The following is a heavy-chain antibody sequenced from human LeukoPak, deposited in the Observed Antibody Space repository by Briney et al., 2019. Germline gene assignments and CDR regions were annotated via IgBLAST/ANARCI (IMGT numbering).Heavy chain of an antibody. CDR2: ISPYNGNT. CDR1: GYTFNTYG. V-gene: IGHV1-18*01. CDR3: ARSSGTKPGYFDY. D-gene: IGHD1-26*01. J-gene: IGHJ4*02. Sequence: ASVKVSCKPSGYTFNTYGITWVRQAPGQGLEWMGWISPYNGNTNYAQKFQGRVTMTTDTSSTTAYMELGSLTSDDSAVYYCARSSGTKPGYFDYWGQGTLVTVSS.